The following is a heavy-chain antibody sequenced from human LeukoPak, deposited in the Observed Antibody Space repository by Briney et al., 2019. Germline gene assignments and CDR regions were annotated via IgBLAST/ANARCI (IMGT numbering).Heavy chain of an antibody. CDR1: GYTFTSYG. CDR2: ISAYNGNT. V-gene: IGHV1-18*01. J-gene: IGHJ5*02. CDR3: ARVGGGIAAAARRWFDP. D-gene: IGHD6-13*01. Sequence: GASVKVSCKASGYTFTSYGISWVRQAPGQGLESMGWISAYNGNTNYAQKLQGRVTMTTDTSTSTAYMELRSLRSDDTAVYYCARVGGGIAAAARRWFDPWGQGTLVTVSS.